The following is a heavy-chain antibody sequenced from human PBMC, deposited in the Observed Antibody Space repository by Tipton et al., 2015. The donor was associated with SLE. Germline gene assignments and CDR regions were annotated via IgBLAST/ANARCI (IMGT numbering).Heavy chain of an antibody. CDR3: ARGGGRLGYCSGGSCYSWYFDY. CDR1: GDSISSYY. J-gene: IGHJ4*02. CDR2: IYYSGST. V-gene: IGHV4-59*01. Sequence: TLSLTCTVSGDSISSYYWSWIRQPPGKGLEWIGYIYYSGSTNYNPSLKSRVTISVDTSKNQFSLKLSSVTAADTAVYYCARGGGRLGYCSGGSCYSWYFDYWGQGTLVTVSS. D-gene: IGHD2-15*01.